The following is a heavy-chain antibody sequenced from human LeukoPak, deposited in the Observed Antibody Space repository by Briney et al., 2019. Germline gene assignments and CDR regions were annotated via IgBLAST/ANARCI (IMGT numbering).Heavy chain of an antibody. CDR3: ARETKAYGSGSF. D-gene: IGHD3-10*01. V-gene: IGHV4-38-2*02. CDR2: IYHSGST. CDR1: GYSISSGYY. J-gene: IGHJ4*02. Sequence: PSETLSLTCTVSGYSISSGYYWGWIRQPPGKGLEWIGSIYHSGSTYYNPSLKSRVTISVDTSKNQFSLKLSSVTAADTAVYYCARETKAYGSGSFWGQGTLVTVSS.